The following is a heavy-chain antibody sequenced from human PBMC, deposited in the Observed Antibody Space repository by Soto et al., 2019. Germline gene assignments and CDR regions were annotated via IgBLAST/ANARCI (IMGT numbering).Heavy chain of an antibody. Sequence: QMQLVQSGPEVKKPGTSVKVSCKASGFTFTSYAVHWVRQAPGQGLEWIGWISVGSGNTNYAQKFQERVTITRDMSTSPAYMELSSLSSEETAVYYCAAVVLVSGYGMDVWGQGTMVTVSS. D-gene: IGHD3-3*01. V-gene: IGHV1-58*01. CDR1: GFTFTSYA. CDR2: ISVGSGNT. J-gene: IGHJ6*02. CDR3: AAVVLVSGYGMDV.